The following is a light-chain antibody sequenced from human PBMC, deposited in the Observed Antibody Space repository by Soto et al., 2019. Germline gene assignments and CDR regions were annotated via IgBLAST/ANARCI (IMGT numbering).Light chain of an antibody. V-gene: IGLV2-8*01. Sequence: QSALTQPPSASGSPGQSVTLSCTGTSSDVGGYNYVSWYQQYPGRAPKLMIYEVTKRPSGVPDRFSGSKSGNTASLTVSELQAEDEADYYCSSYAASNNFYFVFGGGTKVTVL. CDR3: SSYAASNNFYFV. CDR2: EVT. J-gene: IGLJ3*02. CDR1: SSDVGGYNY.